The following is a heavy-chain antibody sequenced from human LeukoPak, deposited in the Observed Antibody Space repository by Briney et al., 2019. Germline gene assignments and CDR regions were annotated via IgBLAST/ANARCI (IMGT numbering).Heavy chain of an antibody. CDR2: ISPTGSTT. J-gene: IGHJ4*02. CDR1: GFSFSGHW. D-gene: IGHD2-21*02. CDR3: AKPAYCGGDCYGYYFDY. Sequence: GGSLRLSCTASGFSFSGHWMHWARQLPGKGLVWVSRISPTGSTTSYADSVKGRFTVSRDNAKNTLYLQVNNLRAEDTAVYYCAKPAYCGGDCYGYYFDYWGQGTLVTVSS. V-gene: IGHV3-74*01.